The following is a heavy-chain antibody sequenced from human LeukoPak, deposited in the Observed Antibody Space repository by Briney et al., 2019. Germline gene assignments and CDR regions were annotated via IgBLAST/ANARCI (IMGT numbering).Heavy chain of an antibody. J-gene: IGHJ5*02. D-gene: IGHD3-3*01. V-gene: IGHV3-23*01. Sequence: PGGSLRLSCAASGFTFSSYAMSWVRQAPGKGLEWVSAISGSGGSTYYADSVKGRFTISRDNSKNTLYLQMNSLRAEDTAVYYCAKDPGPITIFGVVPFDPWGQGTLVTVSS. CDR2: ISGSGGST. CDR1: GFTFSSYA. CDR3: AKDPGPITIFGVVPFDP.